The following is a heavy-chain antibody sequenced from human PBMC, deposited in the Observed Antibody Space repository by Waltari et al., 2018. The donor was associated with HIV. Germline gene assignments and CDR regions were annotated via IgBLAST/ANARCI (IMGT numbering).Heavy chain of an antibody. CDR2: ISWNSGSI. CDR1: GFTFDDYA. CDR3: AKGPFDY. Sequence: EVQLVESGGGLVQPGRSLRLSCAASGFTFDDYAMHWARQAPGKGREWVAGISWNSGSIGYEDSVKGRFTISRDNAKNSVYLEMNSLRTEDTALYYCAKGPFDYWGQGTLVTVSS. V-gene: IGHV3-9*01. J-gene: IGHJ4*02.